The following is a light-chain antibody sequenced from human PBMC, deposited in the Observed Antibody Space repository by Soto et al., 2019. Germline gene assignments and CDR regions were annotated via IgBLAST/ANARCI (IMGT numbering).Light chain of an antibody. J-gene: IGKJ1*01. CDR1: ESVSSN. Sequence: VMTQSPASLSVSPGERATLSCRASESVSSNLAWYQQKPGQGPRLLIYGASTRATGIPARFSGSGSGTEFTLTINSLQSEDFAVYYCQQYNKWPWTFGQGTKVEIK. CDR3: QQYNKWPWT. V-gene: IGKV3-15*01. CDR2: GAS.